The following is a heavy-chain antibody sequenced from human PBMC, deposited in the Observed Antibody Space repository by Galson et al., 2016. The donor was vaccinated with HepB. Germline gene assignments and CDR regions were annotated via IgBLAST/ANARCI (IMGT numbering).Heavy chain of an antibody. V-gene: IGHV3-74*01. CDR3: AREDSSGYYYFDY. D-gene: IGHD3-22*01. CDR2: INSDGSST. J-gene: IGHJ4*02. Sequence: SLRLSCAASGFTFGSYAMHWVRQAPGKGLVYVSRINSDGSSTTYADSVKGRFTISRDDSKNTLYLQMNSLRAEDTAVYYCAREDSSGYYYFDYWGQGTLVTVSS. CDR1: GFTFGSYA.